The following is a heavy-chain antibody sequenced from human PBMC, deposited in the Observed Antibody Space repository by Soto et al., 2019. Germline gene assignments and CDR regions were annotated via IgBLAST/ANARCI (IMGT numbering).Heavy chain of an antibody. D-gene: IGHD2-21*02. CDR2: IYYSGST. Sequence: SETLSLTCTVSGGSISSYYWSWIRQPPGKGLEWIGYIYYSGSTNYNPSLKSRVTISVDTSKNQFSLKLSSVTAADTAVYYCASIVVVTAIMGDDAFDIWGQGTMVTVSS. CDR1: GGSISSYY. J-gene: IGHJ3*02. V-gene: IGHV4-59*12. CDR3: ASIVVVTAIMGDDAFDI.